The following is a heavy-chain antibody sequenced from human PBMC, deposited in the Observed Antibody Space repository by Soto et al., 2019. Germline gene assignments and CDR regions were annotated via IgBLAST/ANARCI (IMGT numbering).Heavy chain of an antibody. V-gene: IGHV3-23*01. CDR2: ISVTGGST. CDR3: VKSVSQVPSAPFDF. D-gene: IGHD3-16*01. CDR1: GFTFSSYA. J-gene: IGHJ4*02. Sequence: GGSLRLSCAASGFTFSSYAMSWFRQAPGKGLEWVSTISVTGGSTYYADSVKGRFTISRDNSKSTLSLHMNSLRAEDTALYYCVKSVSQVPSAPFDFWGQGTLVTSPQ.